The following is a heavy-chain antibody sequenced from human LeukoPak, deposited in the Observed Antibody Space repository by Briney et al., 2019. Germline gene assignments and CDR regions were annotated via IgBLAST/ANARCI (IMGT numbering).Heavy chain of an antibody. CDR1: EFTFSNYA. CDR3: GRVDYYNMDV. D-gene: IGHD2-15*01. Sequence: GGSLRLSYAASEFTFSNYAMSWVRQAPGRGLEWVSAISGSGGSAYYADSVKGRFTISRDNSKNTLYLQMNSLRAEDTAVYYCGRVDYYNMDVWGKGTTVTVSS. CDR2: ISGSGGSA. J-gene: IGHJ6*03. V-gene: IGHV3-23*01.